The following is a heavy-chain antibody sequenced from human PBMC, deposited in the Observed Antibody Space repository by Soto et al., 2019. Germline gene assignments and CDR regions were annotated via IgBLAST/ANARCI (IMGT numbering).Heavy chain of an antibody. CDR3: ARGGISHWAYFYYMDV. D-gene: IGHD2-21*01. V-gene: IGHV4-34*01. Sequence: SETLSLTCVVSGGSLSDYFWSWIRQPPGMALEWIGEINHLGSINYSPFLKSRVTMSVDTSKNQFSLTLNSVTAADTATYYCARGGISHWAYFYYMDVWDRGTTVTVSS. J-gene: IGHJ6*03. CDR1: GGSLSDYF. CDR2: INHLGSI.